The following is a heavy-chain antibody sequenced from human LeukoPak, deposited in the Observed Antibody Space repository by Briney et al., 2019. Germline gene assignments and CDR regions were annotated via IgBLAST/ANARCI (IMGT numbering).Heavy chain of an antibody. V-gene: IGHV5-51*01. Sequence: GESLQISFKASGYSFTTYWIGWLRQMPGKGLEWMGIIYPGDSDTRYTPSFQGQVTFSADKSTSTASLQLSSLKASDSAMYYCARGGYSGYEFDCWGQGTLVTVSS. J-gene: IGHJ4*02. CDR3: ARGGYSGYEFDC. CDR1: GYSFTTYW. D-gene: IGHD5-12*01. CDR2: IYPGDSDT.